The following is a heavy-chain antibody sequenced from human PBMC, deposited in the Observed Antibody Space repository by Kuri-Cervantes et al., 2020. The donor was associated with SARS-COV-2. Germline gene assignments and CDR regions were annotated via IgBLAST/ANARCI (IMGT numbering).Heavy chain of an antibody. J-gene: IGHJ4*02. Sequence: GESLKISCAASGFTVSSNYMSWVRQAPGKGLEWVSVIYSGGSTYYADSVKGRFTITRDNSKNTLFLQMNSLRAADTAVYYCARVDRTGGNDFVDYWGQGTLVTVSS. V-gene: IGHV3-53*01. CDR3: ARVDRTGGNDFVDY. CDR1: GFTVSSNY. CDR2: IYSGGST. D-gene: IGHD4-23*01.